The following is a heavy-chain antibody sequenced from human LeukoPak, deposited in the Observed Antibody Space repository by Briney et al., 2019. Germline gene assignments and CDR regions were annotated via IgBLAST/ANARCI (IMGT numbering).Heavy chain of an antibody. CDR2: IYPGESDT. J-gene: IGHJ4*02. CDR1: GYSFTNWW. Sequence: GESLKISCKGSGYSFTNWWIAWARQMPGKGLEWMGIIYPGESDTRYSPSFQGQVTISADKSINTAYLQWSSLKASDTAMYYCARGWLQFWYFDYWGQGTLVTVSS. D-gene: IGHD5-24*01. CDR3: ARGWLQFWYFDY. V-gene: IGHV5-51*01.